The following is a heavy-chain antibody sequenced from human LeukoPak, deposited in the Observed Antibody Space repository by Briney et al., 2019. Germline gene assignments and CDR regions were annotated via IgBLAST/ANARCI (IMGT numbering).Heavy chain of an antibody. CDR2: IKEDGSEK. J-gene: IGHJ4*02. CDR3: AREGDFYGSGSHIGGLYYFDY. D-gene: IGHD3-10*01. V-gene: IGHV3-7*01. CDR1: GFTFSNYW. Sequence: QPGGSLRLSCAASGFTFSNYWMSWVRQAPGKGLEWLANIKEDGSEKYYVDSVKGRFTISRDNAKNSLYLQMNSLRVEDTAVYYCAREGDFYGSGSHIGGLYYFDYWGQGTLVTVSS.